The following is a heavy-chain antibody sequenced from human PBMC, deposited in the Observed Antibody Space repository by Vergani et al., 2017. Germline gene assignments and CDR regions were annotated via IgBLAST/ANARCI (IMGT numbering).Heavy chain of an antibody. D-gene: IGHD1-1*01. CDR1: GGSISSGGYY. V-gene: IGHV4-31*03. Sequence: QVQLQESGPGLVKPSQTLSLTCTVSGGSISSGGYYCSWIRQHPGKGLEWIGYIYYSGSTYYNPSLKSRVTISVDTSKNQFSLKLSSVTAADTAVYYCARDLRLERAFDPWGQGTLVTVSS. CDR2: IYYSGST. CDR3: ARDLRLERAFDP. J-gene: IGHJ5*02.